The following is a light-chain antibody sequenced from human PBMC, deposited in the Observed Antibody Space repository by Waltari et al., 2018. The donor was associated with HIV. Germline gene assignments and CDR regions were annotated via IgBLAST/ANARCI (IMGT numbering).Light chain of an antibody. CDR1: RSDIRRYDF. CDR2: EVN. J-gene: IGLJ2*01. V-gene: IGLV2-8*01. CDR3: SSYASNNTFVV. Sequence: QSALTQPPSASGPPGQTVTLSCTGTRSDIRRYDFVSWYQLQPDKVPQLVISEVNKRPSGIPDRFSGSKADNTASLTVSGLQTDDEAIYDCSSYASNNTFVVFGGGTRLTVL.